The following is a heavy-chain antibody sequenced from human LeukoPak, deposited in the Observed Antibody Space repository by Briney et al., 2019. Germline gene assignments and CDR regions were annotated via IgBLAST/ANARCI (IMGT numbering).Heavy chain of an antibody. D-gene: IGHD4-17*01. CDR1: LDSTSSYN. CDR3: ARDTVRGKRYYYYGMDV. CDR2: IYYSGST. V-gene: IGHV4-59*01. Sequence: PPETLSLSPAYPLDSTSSYNWSWIRQPPGKGVEWVGYIYYSGSTNYNPSLKSRVTISVDTSKNQFSLKLSSVTAADTAVYYCARDTVRGKRYYYYGMDVWGQGTTVTVSS. J-gene: IGHJ6*02.